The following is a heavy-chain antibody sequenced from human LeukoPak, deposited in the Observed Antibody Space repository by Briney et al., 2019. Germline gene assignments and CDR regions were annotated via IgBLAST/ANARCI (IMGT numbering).Heavy chain of an antibody. V-gene: IGHV1-2*02. Sequence: ASVKVPCKASGYTFTGYYMHWVRQAPGQGLEWMGWINPNSGGTNYAQKFQGRVTMTRDTSISTAYMELSRLRSDDTAVYYCARGASSWSSPFDYWGQGTLVTVSS. D-gene: IGHD6-13*01. CDR3: ARGASSWSSPFDY. CDR2: INPNSGGT. J-gene: IGHJ4*02. CDR1: GYTFTGYY.